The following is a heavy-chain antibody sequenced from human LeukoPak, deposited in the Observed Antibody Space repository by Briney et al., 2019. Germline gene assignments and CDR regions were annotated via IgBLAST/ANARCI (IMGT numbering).Heavy chain of an antibody. Sequence: GGSLRLSCAASGFTVSSNYMSWVRQAPGKGLEWVSVIYSGGSTYYADSVKGRFTISIDNSKNTLYLQMNSLSAEDTAVYYCARDKSGHFDYWGQGTLVTVSS. J-gene: IGHJ4*02. CDR3: ARDKSGHFDY. CDR1: GFTVSSNY. CDR2: IYSGGST. V-gene: IGHV3-66*01. D-gene: IGHD3-10*01.